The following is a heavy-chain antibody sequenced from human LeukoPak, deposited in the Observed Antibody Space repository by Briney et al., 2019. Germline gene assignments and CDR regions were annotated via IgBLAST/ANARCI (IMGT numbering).Heavy chain of an antibody. CDR2: ISYDGSNK. CDR3: ARDLEIVVVIMAFDI. V-gene: IGHV3-30-3*01. D-gene: IGHD3-22*01. Sequence: PGGSLRHSYAASGFTFSSYAMHWVRQAPGKGLEWVAVISYDGSNKYYADSVKGRFTISRDNSKNTLYLQMNSLRAEDTAVYYCARDLEIVVVIMAFDIWGQVTMVTVSS. J-gene: IGHJ3*02. CDR1: GFTFSSYA.